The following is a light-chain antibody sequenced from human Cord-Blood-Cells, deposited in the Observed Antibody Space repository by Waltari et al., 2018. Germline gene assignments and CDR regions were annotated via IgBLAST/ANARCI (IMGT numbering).Light chain of an antibody. CDR2: GAS. V-gene: IGKV3-20*01. CDR1: HSVSSSY. Sequence: EIVLTQSPGTLSLSPGERATLSCRASHSVSSSYLAWYQQKPGQAPRLLIYGASSRATGIPDRFSGSGSGTDFTLTISRLEPEDFAVYYCQQYGSSFGGGTKVEIK. CDR3: QQYGSS. J-gene: IGKJ4*01.